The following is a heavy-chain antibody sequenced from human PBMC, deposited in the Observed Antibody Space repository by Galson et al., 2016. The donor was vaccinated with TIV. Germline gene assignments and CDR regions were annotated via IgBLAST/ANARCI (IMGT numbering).Heavy chain of an antibody. V-gene: IGHV5-51*01. D-gene: IGHD3-3*02. CDR1: GYSFATFW. Sequence: QSGAEVKKPGESLKISCKASGYSFATFWVGWVRQMPGQGLEWMGVIYPADSETRYSPSFQGQVTISADKSISPAYLQWSSLKASDTAIYYCARHHHFWSGPGYFYMDVWGKGTAVSVSS. J-gene: IGHJ6*03. CDR2: IYPADSET. CDR3: ARHHHFWSGPGYFYMDV.